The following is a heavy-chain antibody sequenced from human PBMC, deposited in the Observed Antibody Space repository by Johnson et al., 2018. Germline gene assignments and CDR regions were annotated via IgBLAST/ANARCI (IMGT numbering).Heavy chain of an antibody. CDR3: AEFIAARPTNGLVYYYYYMDV. CDR2: IYHSGST. D-gene: IGHD6-6*01. Sequence: QVQLQESGPGLVKPSGTLSLTCAVSGGSISSSNWWSWVRQPPGKGLEWIGEIYHSGSTHYNPSLKSRVAILVDKSKNQFPLKLSSVTAADPAVYYCAEFIAARPTNGLVYYYYYMDVWGKGTTVTVSS. CDR1: GGSISSSNW. J-gene: IGHJ6*03. V-gene: IGHV4-4*02.